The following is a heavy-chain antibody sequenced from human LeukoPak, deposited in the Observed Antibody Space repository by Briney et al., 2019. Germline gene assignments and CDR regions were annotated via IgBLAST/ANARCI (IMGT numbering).Heavy chain of an antibody. CDR1: GGSFSGYY. J-gene: IGHJ4*02. D-gene: IGHD5-18*01. Sequence: SETLSLTCAVYGGSFSGYYWSWIRQPPGKGLEWIGEINHSGSTNYNPSLKSRVTISVDTPKNQFSLKLSSVTAADTAVYYCARGERYSYGDWGQGTLVTVSS. CDR2: INHSGST. V-gene: IGHV4-34*01. CDR3: ARGERYSYGD.